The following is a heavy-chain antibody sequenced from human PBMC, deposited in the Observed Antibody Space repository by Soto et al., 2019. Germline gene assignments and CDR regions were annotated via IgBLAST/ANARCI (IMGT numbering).Heavy chain of an antibody. J-gene: IGHJ4*02. CDR3: AHRVLRAVFGLVTTTAVYFDF. V-gene: IGHV2-5*02. D-gene: IGHD3-3*01. Sequence: QITLNESGPTQVKPRQTLTLTCTFSGFSLTTSGVGVGWIRQSPGKAPEWLALIYWDDDKRYSPSLKSRLTLTKETSKNQAVLTMADLDPADTATYYCAHRVLRAVFGLVTTTAVYFDFCGQGTPVAVSS. CDR2: IYWDDDK. CDR1: GFSLTTSGVG.